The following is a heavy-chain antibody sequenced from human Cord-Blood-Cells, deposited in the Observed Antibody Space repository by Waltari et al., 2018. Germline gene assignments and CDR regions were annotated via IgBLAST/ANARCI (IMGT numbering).Heavy chain of an antibody. D-gene: IGHD7-27*01. Sequence: QVQLVESGGGVVQPGRSLRLSCAASGFTFSSYGMHWVRQAPGKGRGGVAGFWYDGSNNSYAESVKGRFTISRDNSKNTLYLQMNSLRAEDTAVYYCARELDWGSAWYFDLWGRGTLVTVSS. J-gene: IGHJ2*01. CDR1: GFTFSSYG. CDR3: ARELDWGSAWYFDL. CDR2: FWYDGSNN. V-gene: IGHV3-33*01.